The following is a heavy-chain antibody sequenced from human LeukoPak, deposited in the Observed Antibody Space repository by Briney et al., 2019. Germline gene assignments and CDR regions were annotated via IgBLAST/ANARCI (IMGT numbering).Heavy chain of an antibody. V-gene: IGHV4-30-2*01. Sequence: SQTLSLTCTVSGGSISSGGYYWSWIRQPPGKGLEWIGYIYHSGSTYYNPSLKSRVTISVDRSKNQFSLKLSSVTAADTAVYYCARAHYCSSTSCYSLTYNWFDPWAREPWSPSPQ. CDR1: GGSISSGGYY. CDR2: IYHSGST. J-gene: IGHJ5*02. CDR3: ARAHYCSSTSCYSLTYNWFDP. D-gene: IGHD2-2*02.